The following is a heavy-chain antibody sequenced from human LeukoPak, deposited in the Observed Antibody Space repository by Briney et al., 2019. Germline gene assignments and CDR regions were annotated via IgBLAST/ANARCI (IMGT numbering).Heavy chain of an antibody. CDR2: INSDGSST. J-gene: IGHJ3*02. CDR3: ARPVGANEAFDI. V-gene: IGHV3-74*01. D-gene: IGHD1-26*01. Sequence: PAGSLRLSCAASGFTFSSYWMHWVRQAPGKGLVWVSRINSDGSSTSYADSVKGRFTISRDNAKNTLYLQMNSLRAEDTAVYYCARPVGANEAFDIWGQGTMVTVSS. CDR1: GFTFSSYW.